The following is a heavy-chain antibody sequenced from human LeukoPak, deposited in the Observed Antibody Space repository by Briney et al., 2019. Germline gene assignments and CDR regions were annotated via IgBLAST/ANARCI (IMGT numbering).Heavy chain of an antibody. V-gene: IGHV1-18*01. Sequence: ASVKVSCKTSGYTFTSYGLTWVRQAPGQGLEWMGWISTYNGNTNYAQNLQGRVTMTTDTSTSTAYMELRSLRSDDTAVYYCARDRGIAVAGDFDYWGQGTLVTVSS. CDR1: GYTFTSYG. CDR2: ISTYNGNT. CDR3: ARDRGIAVAGDFDY. D-gene: IGHD6-19*01. J-gene: IGHJ4*02.